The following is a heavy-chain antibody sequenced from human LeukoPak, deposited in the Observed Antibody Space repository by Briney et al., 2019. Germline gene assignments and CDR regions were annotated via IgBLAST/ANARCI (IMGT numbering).Heavy chain of an antibody. D-gene: IGHD1-1*01. CDR3: ARDSLDYYCMDV. Sequence: PGGSLRLSCAASEFTFRSYNMHWVRQAPGTGLEWAAFIRNDGSNKYYADSVKGRFTISRDNSKNTLYLQMNSLRAEDTAVYYCARDSLDYYCMDVWGKGTTVTVSS. J-gene: IGHJ6*03. CDR1: EFTFRSYN. CDR2: IRNDGSNK. V-gene: IGHV3-30*02.